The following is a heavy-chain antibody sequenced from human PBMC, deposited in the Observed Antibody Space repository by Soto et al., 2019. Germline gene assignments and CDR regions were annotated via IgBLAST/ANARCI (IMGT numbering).Heavy chain of an antibody. Sequence: ASVKVSCKASGYTFTSYDINWVRQATGQGLEWMGWMNPNSGNTGYAQKFQGRVTMTRNTSISTAYMELSSLRSEDTAVYYCARAVVVVAATPGEYYYYYMDVWGKGTTVTVSS. D-gene: IGHD2-15*01. CDR1: GYTFTSYD. J-gene: IGHJ6*03. CDR3: ARAVVVVAATPGEYYYYYMDV. CDR2: MNPNSGNT. V-gene: IGHV1-8*01.